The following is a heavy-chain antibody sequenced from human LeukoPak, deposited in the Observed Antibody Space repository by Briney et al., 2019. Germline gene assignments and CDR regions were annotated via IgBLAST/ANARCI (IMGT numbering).Heavy chain of an antibody. J-gene: IGHJ4*02. CDR3: ARDYPSLYCSGGSRYY. CDR2: IYSGGST. CDR1: GFTVSSNY. D-gene: IGHD2-15*01. V-gene: IGHV3-66*01. Sequence: GGSLRLSCAASGFTVSSNYMSWVRQAPGKGLEWVSVIYSGGSTYYADSVKGRFTISRDNSKNTLYLQMNSLRAEDTAVYYCARDYPSLYCSGGSRYYWGQGTLVTVSS.